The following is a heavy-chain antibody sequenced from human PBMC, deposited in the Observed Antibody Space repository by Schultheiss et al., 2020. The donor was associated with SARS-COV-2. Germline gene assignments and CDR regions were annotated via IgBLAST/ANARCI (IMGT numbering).Heavy chain of an antibody. Sequence: GGSLRLSCKGSGYSFTSYWISWVRQMPGKGLEWMGVIYPGDSDTRYSPSFQGQVTISVDKSISTAYLQWSSLKASDSARYYCARLPADNYYYYGMDVWGQGTTVTVSS. CDR3: ARLPADNYYYYGMDV. V-gene: IGHV5-51*01. CDR1: GYSFTSYW. CDR2: IYPGDSDT. J-gene: IGHJ6*02.